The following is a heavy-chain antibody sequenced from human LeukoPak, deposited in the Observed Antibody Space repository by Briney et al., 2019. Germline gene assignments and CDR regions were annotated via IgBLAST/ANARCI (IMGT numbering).Heavy chain of an antibody. CDR1: GFTFADYA. CDR2: ISWNSGSI. V-gene: IGHV3-9*01. CDR3: AKDISSYSSSGDDAFDI. J-gene: IGHJ3*02. Sequence: GGSLRLSCAASGFTFADYAMHWVRQAPGKGLEWVSGISWNSGSIGYADSVKGRFTISRDNAKNSLYLQMNSLRAEDTALYYCAKDISSYSSSGDDAFDIWGQGTMVTVSS. D-gene: IGHD6-13*01.